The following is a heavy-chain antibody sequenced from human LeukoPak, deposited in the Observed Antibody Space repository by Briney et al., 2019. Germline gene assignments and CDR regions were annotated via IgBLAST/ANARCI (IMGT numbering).Heavy chain of an antibody. CDR2: ISYHGSNK. CDR3: AREYSSSSQFDY. CDR1: GFTFSVYA. V-gene: IGHV3-30*04. Sequence: HAGRSLRLSCAASGFTFSVYAMHWVRQAPGKGLEWVAIISYHGSNKYYADSVKGRFTISRDNSKNTLYLQMNSLRAEDTALYYCAREYSSSSQFDYWGQGTLVTVSS. J-gene: IGHJ4*02. D-gene: IGHD6-6*01.